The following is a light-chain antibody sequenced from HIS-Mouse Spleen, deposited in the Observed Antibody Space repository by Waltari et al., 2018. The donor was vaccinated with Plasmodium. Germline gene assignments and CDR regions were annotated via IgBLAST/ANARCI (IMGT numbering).Light chain of an antibody. J-gene: IGLJ3*02. CDR3: CSYAGSSTWV. CDR2: EGS. V-gene: IGLV2-23*01. Sequence: QSALTQPASVSGSPVQSTTISCTGTSRDVGSYNLVPWYQQHPGKAPKLMIYEGSKRPSGVSNRFSGSKSGNTASLTISGLQAEDEADYYCCSYAGSSTWVFGGGTKLTVL. CDR1: SRDVGSYNL.